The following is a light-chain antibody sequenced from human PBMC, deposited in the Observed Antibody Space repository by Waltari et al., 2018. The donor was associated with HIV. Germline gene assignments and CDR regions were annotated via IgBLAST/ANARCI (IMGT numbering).Light chain of an antibody. J-gene: IGKJ1*01. CDR1: QGIRNY. Sequence: DIQMTQSPSSLSASVGDRVTITCRASQGIRNYLAWYQQKPGKVPKLLIYSASTLQSGVPSRFSGSRSGTDFTLTISSLQPEDVGTYFCQKYNSALWTFGQGTKVDIK. CDR3: QKYNSALWT. CDR2: SAS. V-gene: IGKV1-27*01.